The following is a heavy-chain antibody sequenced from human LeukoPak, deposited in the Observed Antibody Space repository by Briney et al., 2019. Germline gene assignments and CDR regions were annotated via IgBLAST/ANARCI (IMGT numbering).Heavy chain of an antibody. J-gene: IGHJ3*02. CDR1: GFTFSSYA. V-gene: IGHV3-30*04. Sequence: PGRSLRLSCAASGFTFSSYAMHWVRQAPGKGLEWVAVISYDGNNKYYTDSVKGRFTISRDNSKNTLYLQMSSLRADDTALYYCAGVDAAMPDAFDIWGQGTTVTVSS. CDR2: ISYDGNNK. CDR3: AGVDAAMPDAFDI. D-gene: IGHD5-18*01.